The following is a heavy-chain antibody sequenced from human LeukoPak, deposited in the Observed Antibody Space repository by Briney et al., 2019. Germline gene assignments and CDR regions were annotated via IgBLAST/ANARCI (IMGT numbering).Heavy chain of an antibody. V-gene: IGHV3-48*03. J-gene: IGHJ4*02. CDR3: ASLIGGSSGDY. Sequence: GGSLRLSCAASGFTFRSYEMNWVRQAPGKGLEWVSYISSSGSALYYADSVKGRFTISRDNAKNSLYLQMNSLRAEDTAVCYCASLIGGSSGDYWGQGTLVTVSS. CDR1: GFTFRSYE. D-gene: IGHD4-23*01. CDR2: ISSSGSAL.